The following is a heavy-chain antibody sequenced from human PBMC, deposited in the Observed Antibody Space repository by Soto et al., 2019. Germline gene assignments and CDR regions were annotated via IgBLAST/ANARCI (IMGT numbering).Heavy chain of an antibody. CDR2: ISSSGSTI. CDR1: GFTFSDYY. J-gene: IGHJ6*02. CDR3: ARVVTSGIQLWLRDYYYYGMDV. V-gene: IGHV3-11*01. Sequence: GGSLRLSCAASGFTFSDYYMSWIRQAPGKGLEWVSYISSSGSTIYYADSVKGRFTISRDNAKNSLYLQMNSLRAEDTAVYYCARVVTSGIQLWLRDYYYYGMDVWGQGTTVTVSS. D-gene: IGHD5-18*01.